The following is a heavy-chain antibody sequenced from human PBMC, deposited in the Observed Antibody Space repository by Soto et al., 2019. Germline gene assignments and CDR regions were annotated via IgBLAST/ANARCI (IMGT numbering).Heavy chain of an antibody. V-gene: IGHV1-18*01. CDR3: AKNGQLPYDSYGMDV. J-gene: IGHJ6*02. Sequence: QVKLLQSGAEVKKPGASVKVSCKASGYTFTKYGISWVRQAPGQGLEWMGWISGYNGNTNDAQKYRCGITMTIDTSTTTAYMELGSLTSDDTAVYYCAKNGQLPYDSYGMDVWGQGTTVTVSS. CDR1: GYTFTKYG. D-gene: IGHD1-26*01. CDR2: ISGYNGNT.